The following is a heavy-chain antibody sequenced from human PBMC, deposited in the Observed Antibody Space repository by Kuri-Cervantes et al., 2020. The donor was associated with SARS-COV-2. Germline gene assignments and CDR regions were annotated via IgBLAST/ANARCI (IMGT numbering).Heavy chain of an antibody. CDR3: AKERGYSSGLDY. J-gene: IGHJ4*02. D-gene: IGHD6-19*01. V-gene: IGHV3-9*03. Sequence: SLKISCAASGFIFDDYAMHWVRQAPGKGLEWVSGISWNSGSIGYADSVKGRFTISRDNAKNSLYLQMNSLRAEDMALYYCAKERGYSSGLDYWGQGTLVTVSS. CDR2: ISWNSGSI. CDR1: GFIFDDYA.